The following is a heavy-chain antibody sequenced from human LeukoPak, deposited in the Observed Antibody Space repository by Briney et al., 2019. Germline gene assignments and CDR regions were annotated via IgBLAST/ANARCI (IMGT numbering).Heavy chain of an antibody. J-gene: IGHJ3*02. CDR1: GFTFSSYG. Sequence: GSLRLSCAASGFTFSSYGMHWVRQAPGKGLEWVAFIRYDGSNKYYADSVKSRFTISRDNSKNTLYLQMNSLRAEDTAVYYCAKKYSSSPSGAFDIWGQGTMVTVSS. V-gene: IGHV3-30*02. CDR3: AKKYSSSPSGAFDI. D-gene: IGHD6-6*01. CDR2: IRYDGSNK.